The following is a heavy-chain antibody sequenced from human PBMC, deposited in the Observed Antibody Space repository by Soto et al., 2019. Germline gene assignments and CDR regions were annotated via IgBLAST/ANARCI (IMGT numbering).Heavy chain of an antibody. CDR2: IRSKANSYAT. V-gene: IGHV3-73*01. D-gene: IGHD6-13*01. CDR1: GITFSGSA. CDR3: TRQKAAGSLYYYYYGMDV. J-gene: IGHJ6*02. Sequence: PGGSLRLSCAASGITFSGSAMHWVRQASGKGLEWVGRIRSKANSYATAYAASVKGRFTISRDDSKNTAYLQMNSLKTEDTAVYYCTRQKAAGSLYYYYYGMDVWGQGTTVTVSS.